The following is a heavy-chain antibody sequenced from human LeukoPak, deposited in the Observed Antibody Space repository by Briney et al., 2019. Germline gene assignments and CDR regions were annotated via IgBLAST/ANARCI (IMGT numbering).Heavy chain of an antibody. CDR3: ARDSWYNWNDGPGRDYGMDV. D-gene: IGHD1-20*01. J-gene: IGHJ6*04. CDR1: GYTFTSYG. CDR2: ISAYNGNT. V-gene: IGHV1-18*04. Sequence: ASVKVSCKASGYTFTSYGISWVRQAPGQGLEWMGWISAYNGNTNYAQKLQGRVTMTTDTSTSTAYMELRSLRSDDTAVYYCARDSWYNWNDGPGRDYGMDVWGKGTTVTVSS.